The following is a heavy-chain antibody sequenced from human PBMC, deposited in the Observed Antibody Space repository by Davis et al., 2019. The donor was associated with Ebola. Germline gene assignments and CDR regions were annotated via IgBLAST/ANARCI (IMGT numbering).Heavy chain of an antibody. J-gene: IGHJ5*02. V-gene: IGHV1-18*01. CDR2: ISAYNGNT. D-gene: IGHD6-19*01. CDR3: ARAGGSSGWYNWFDP. Sequence: ASVKVSCKASGFTLTKYAIHWVRQAPGQGLEWMGWISAYNGNTNYAQKLQGRVTMTTDTSTSTAYMELRSLRSDDTAVYYCARAGGSSGWYNWFDPWGQGTLVTVSS. CDR1: GFTLTKYA.